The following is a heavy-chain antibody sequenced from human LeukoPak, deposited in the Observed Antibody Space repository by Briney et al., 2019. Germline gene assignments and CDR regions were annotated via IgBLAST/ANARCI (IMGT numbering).Heavy chain of an antibody. CDR1: GYTFTSYG. CDR2: INPNSGGT. J-gene: IGHJ6*03. D-gene: IGHD4-17*01. Sequence: ASVKVSCKASGYTFTSYGISWVRQAPGQGLEWMGWINPNSGGTNYAQKFQGRVTMTRDTSISTAYMELSRLRSDDTAVYYCARDAEDYANYYYYYMDVWGKGTTVTISS. V-gene: IGHV1-2*02. CDR3: ARDAEDYANYYYYYMDV.